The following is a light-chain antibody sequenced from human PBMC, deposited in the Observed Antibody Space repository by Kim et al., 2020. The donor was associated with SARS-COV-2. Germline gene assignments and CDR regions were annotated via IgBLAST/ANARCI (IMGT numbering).Light chain of an antibody. J-gene: IGLJ1*01. CDR2: DVS. V-gene: IGLV2-14*03. Sequence: QPASVSGSPGQSITISCTGTSSDVGGYNYVSWYQQHPGKAPKLMIYDVSNRPSGVSNRFSGSKSGNTASLTISGLQAEDEADYYCSSYTSSSTLVFGTGTKVTVL. CDR3: SSYTSSSTLV. CDR1: SSDVGGYNY.